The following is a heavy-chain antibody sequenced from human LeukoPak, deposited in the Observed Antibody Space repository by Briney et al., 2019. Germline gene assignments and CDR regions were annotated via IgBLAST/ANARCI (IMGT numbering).Heavy chain of an antibody. CDR3: ARPFPDANDAFDI. J-gene: IGHJ3*02. D-gene: IGHD2-2*01. CDR1: GGSFSGYY. Sequence: SETLSLTCAVYGGSFSGYYWSWIRQPPGKGLEWIGSIYYSGSTYYNPSLKSRVTISVDTSKNQFSLKLSSVTAADTAVYYCARPFPDANDAFDIWGQGTMVTVSS. CDR2: IYYSGST. V-gene: IGHV4-34*01.